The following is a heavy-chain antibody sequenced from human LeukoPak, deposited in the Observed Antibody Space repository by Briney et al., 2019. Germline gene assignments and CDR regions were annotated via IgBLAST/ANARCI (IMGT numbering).Heavy chain of an antibody. CDR2: ISGRP. CDR1: GFTFSAYA. Sequence: PGGSLRLSCEASGFTFSAYAMSWVRQAPGKGLEWVSAISGRPSYADSVKGRFTISRDNSKNTLYLQVNSLRAEDTAVYYCAKALDYWYFDYWGQGTLVTVSS. CDR3: AKALDYWYFDY. J-gene: IGHJ4*02. D-gene: IGHD2/OR15-2a*01. V-gene: IGHV3-23*01.